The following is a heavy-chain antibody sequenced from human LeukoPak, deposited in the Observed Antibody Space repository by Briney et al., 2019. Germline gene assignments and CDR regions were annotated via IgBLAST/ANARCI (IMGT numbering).Heavy chain of an antibody. Sequence: PSETLSLTCTVSGGSISSYYWSWIRQPPGKGLEWIGEINHSGSTNYNPSLKSRVTISVDTSKNQFSLKLSSVTAADTAVYYCTRTKLGGYCSGGSCYRDAFDIWGQGTMVTVSS. CDR1: GGSISSYY. V-gene: IGHV4-34*01. CDR2: INHSGST. CDR3: TRTKLGGYCSGGSCYRDAFDI. D-gene: IGHD2-15*01. J-gene: IGHJ3*02.